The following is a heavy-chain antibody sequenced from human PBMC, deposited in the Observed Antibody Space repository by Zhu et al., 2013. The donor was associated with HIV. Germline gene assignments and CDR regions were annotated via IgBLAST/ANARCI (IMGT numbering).Heavy chain of an antibody. CDR1: EYTFTGYY. CDR2: INPNSGGT. J-gene: IGHJ4*02. Sequence: QVHLVQSGAEVKKPGASVKVSCKASEYTFTGYYIHWVRQAPGQGLEWMGCINPNSGGTNYAQKFQDRVTMTRDTSISTAYIQLSRLRSDDTALYYCARAQFSMIVVVEYWGQGTLVTVSS. D-gene: IGHD3-22*01. V-gene: IGHV1-2*02. CDR3: ARAQFSMIVVVEY.